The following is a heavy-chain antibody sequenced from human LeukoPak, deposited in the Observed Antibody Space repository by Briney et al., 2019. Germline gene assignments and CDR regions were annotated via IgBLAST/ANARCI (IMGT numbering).Heavy chain of an antibody. CDR1: GFTFSFYS. V-gene: IGHV3-21*01. J-gene: IGHJ5*02. Sequence: GGSLKLSCAASGFTFSFYSMHWVRQAPGKGLEWVSSISSYGNYIYYADSVKGRFIISRDNDKNSLHLQMNILSADDTAVYYCVRDHQPEVPRSDSSPSAWGQGTVVTVSS. CDR3: VRDHQPEVPRSDSSPSA. CDR2: ISSYGNYI. D-gene: IGHD2-2*01.